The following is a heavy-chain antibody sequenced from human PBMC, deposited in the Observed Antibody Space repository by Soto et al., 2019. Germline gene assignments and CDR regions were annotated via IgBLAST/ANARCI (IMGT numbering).Heavy chain of an antibody. Sequence: SETLSLTCTVSGGSIDSGDYYWSWIRQPPGKGLEWIGDINHSGRVNYSPSLKSRVTISLDTSKNQFSLTLSAVTAADTAMYYCSTRAYDTNGYYRFDPWGQGTLVTVSS. CDR2: INHSGRV. J-gene: IGHJ5*01. CDR1: GGSIDSGDYY. D-gene: IGHD3-22*01. V-gene: IGHV4-61*08. CDR3: STRAYDTNGYYRFDP.